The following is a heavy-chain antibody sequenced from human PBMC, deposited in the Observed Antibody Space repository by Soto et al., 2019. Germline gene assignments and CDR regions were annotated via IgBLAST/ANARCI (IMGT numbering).Heavy chain of an antibody. V-gene: IGHV4-59*01. CDR2: IYYSGST. Sequence: SETLSLTCTVSGGSISSYYWSWIRQPPGKGLEWIGYIYYSGSTNYNPSLRSRVTLSVDTSKNQFSLKLSSVTAADTDVYYCARAVGGVINYGGKGTLVTVP. CDR3: ARAVGGVINY. J-gene: IGHJ4*02. CDR1: GGSISSYY. D-gene: IGHD3-16*02.